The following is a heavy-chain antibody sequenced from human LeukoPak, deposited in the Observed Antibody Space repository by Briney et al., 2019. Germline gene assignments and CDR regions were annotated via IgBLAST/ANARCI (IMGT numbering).Heavy chain of an antibody. Sequence: GRSLRLSCAASGFTFSSYAMHWVRQAPGKGLEWVAVISYDGSNKYYADSVKGRFTISRDNSKNTLYLQMNSLRAEDTAVYYCARDRAWYYDSNADAFDIWGQGTMVTVSS. J-gene: IGHJ3*02. CDR3: ARDRAWYYDSNADAFDI. CDR2: ISYDGSNK. D-gene: IGHD3-22*01. V-gene: IGHV3-30*04. CDR1: GFTFSSYA.